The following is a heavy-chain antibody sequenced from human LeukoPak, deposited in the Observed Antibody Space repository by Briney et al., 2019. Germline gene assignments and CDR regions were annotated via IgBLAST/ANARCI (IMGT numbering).Heavy chain of an antibody. Sequence: GASVKVSCKASGYTFTSYGTTWVRQAPGQGLEWMGWISAYNGNTYYAQKLQGRVTMTTDTSTSTAYMELRSLRSDDTAVYYCAREWGSYSTSAGNFDYWGQGTLVTVSS. CDR2: ISAYNGNT. CDR3: AREWGSYSTSAGNFDY. CDR1: GYTFTSYG. V-gene: IGHV1-18*01. J-gene: IGHJ4*02. D-gene: IGHD1-26*01.